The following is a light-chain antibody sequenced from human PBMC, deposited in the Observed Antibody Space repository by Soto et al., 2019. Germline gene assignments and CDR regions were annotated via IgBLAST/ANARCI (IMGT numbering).Light chain of an antibody. V-gene: IGLV4-69*01. CDR1: SGHSNYA. J-gene: IGLJ2*01. CDR2: LNSDGSH. Sequence: QPVLTQSPSASASLGASVKLTCTLSSGHSNYAIAWHQQQSEKGPRYLMKLNSDGSHSKGDGLPDRFSGSSSGAERYLTISRLPSEDEADYYCQTWGSGIVVFGGGTKLTVL. CDR3: QTWGSGIVV.